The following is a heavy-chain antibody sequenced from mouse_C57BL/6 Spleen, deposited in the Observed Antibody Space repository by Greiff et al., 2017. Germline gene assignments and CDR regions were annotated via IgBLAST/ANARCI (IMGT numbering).Heavy chain of an antibody. J-gene: IGHJ3*01. Sequence: QVQLQQSGAELVKPGASVKLSCKASGYTFTEYTIHWVKQRSGQGLEWIGWFYPGSGSIKYNEQLKDKATLTADKSSSTVYMELSRLTSEDSAVYYCARKEEGSSGFAYWGQGTLVTVSA. CDR1: GYTFTEYT. CDR3: ARKEEGSSGFAY. D-gene: IGHD3-1*01. CDR2: FYPGSGSI. V-gene: IGHV1-62-2*01.